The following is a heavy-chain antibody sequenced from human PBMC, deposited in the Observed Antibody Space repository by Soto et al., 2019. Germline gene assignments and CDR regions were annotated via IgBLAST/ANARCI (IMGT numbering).Heavy chain of an antibody. D-gene: IGHD2-15*01. CDR2: ISSSGGNI. J-gene: IGHJ3*02. V-gene: IGHV3-21*01. Sequence: GGSLRLSCAASGFTFSRYSMSWVRQAPGKGLEWVSSISSSGGNIYYADSVKGRFTISRDNAKNSLYLQMNSLRAEDTAVYYCARDTLVVAAAIDEAFDIWGQGTMVTVSS. CDR3: ARDTLVVAAAIDEAFDI. CDR1: GFTFSRYS.